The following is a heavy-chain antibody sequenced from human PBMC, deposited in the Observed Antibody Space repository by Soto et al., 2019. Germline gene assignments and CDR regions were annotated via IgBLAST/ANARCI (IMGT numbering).Heavy chain of an antibody. CDR1: GFTFSSYG. J-gene: IGHJ2*01. CDR2: IWCDGSNK. CDR3: AGDPNYDGSGRYWRGYWYFDL. V-gene: IGHV3-33*01. Sequence: QVQLVESGGGVVQPGRSLRLSCAASGFTFSSYGMHWVRQAPGKGLEWVAAIWCDGSNKYYADSVKGRFTISRDNSKNTLYLLMNSQRAVDTAVYYCAGDPNYDGSGRYWRGYWYFDLVGRGTLVAVSS. D-gene: IGHD3-10*01.